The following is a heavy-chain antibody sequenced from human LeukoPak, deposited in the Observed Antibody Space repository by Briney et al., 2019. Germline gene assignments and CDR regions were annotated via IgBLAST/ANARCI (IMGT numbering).Heavy chain of an antibody. V-gene: IGHV3-33*06. J-gene: IGHJ4*02. Sequence: GRSLRLSCAASGFTFSSYGMHWVRQAPGKGLEWVAVIWYDGSNKYYADSVKGRFTISRDNSKNTLYLQMNSLRAEDTAVYYCAKVAKLGYYFDYWGQGTLVTVSS. D-gene: IGHD2-21*01. CDR3: AKVAKLGYYFDY. CDR1: GFTFSSYG. CDR2: IWYDGSNK.